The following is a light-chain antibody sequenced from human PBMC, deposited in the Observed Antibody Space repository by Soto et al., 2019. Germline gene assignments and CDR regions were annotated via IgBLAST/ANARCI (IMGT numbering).Light chain of an antibody. V-gene: IGKV2-30*01. CDR3: MQTAHWQYT. J-gene: IGKJ2*01. Sequence: DVVMTHSPLSLPVTLGQSASISCTSSQSLVYADGNTYLNWLQQRPGQSPRRLIYKVFNRDSGVPDRFSGSASGSELTLTISRVEAEDIGVYYCMQTAHWQYTFGWWTKVDIX. CDR2: KVF. CDR1: QSLVYADGNTY.